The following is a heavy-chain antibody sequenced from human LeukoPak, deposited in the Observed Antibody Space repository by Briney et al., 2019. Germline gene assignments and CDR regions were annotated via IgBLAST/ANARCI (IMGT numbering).Heavy chain of an antibody. D-gene: IGHD2-21*02. J-gene: IGHJ6*03. Sequence: ASVKVSFKASGGTFSSYAISWVRQAPGQGLEWMGGIIPIFGTANYAQKFQGRVTITADKSTSTAYMELSSLRSEDTAVYYCARGEHPLRFSLAYCGGDCHYYYYYMDVWGKGTTVTVSS. V-gene: IGHV1-69*06. CDR1: GGTFSSYA. CDR2: IIPIFGTA. CDR3: ARGEHPLRFSLAYCGGDCHYYYYYMDV.